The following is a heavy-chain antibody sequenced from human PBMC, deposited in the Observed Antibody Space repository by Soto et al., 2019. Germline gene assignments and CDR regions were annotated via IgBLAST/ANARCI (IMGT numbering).Heavy chain of an antibody. D-gene: IGHD3-9*01. V-gene: IGHV1-18*01. CDR1: GYTFTSYG. Sequence: QVQLVQSGAEVKKPGASVKVSCKASGYTFTSYGISWVRQAPGQGLEWMGWISAYNGNTNYAQKLQGRVTMTTDTSTSTAYMELRSLRSDDTAVYYCARAVTYYDILTGYYRGGFDYWGQGTLVTVSS. CDR2: ISAYNGNT. J-gene: IGHJ4*02. CDR3: ARAVTYYDILTGYYRGGFDY.